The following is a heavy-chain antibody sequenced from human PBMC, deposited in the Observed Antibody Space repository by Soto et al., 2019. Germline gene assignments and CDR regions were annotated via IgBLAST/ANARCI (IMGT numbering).Heavy chain of an antibody. CDR2: ISSSTSYV. D-gene: IGHD2-2*01. CDR3: ARDPSEGRVGNWFES. J-gene: IGHJ5*01. CDR1: GFTFSRYG. Sequence: EVQLVDSGGGLVKPGGSLRLSCAASGFTFSRYGMNWLRQAPGKGLEWVASISSSTSYVYYADSVKGRFSTSRDNAKNILYLEMYAVRTEDTAVYYCARDPSEGRVGNWFESWGQGTLVTVSS. V-gene: IGHV3-21*06.